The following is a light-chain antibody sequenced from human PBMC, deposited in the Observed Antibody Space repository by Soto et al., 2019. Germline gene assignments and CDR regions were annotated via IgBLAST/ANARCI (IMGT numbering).Light chain of an antibody. CDR3: MQDLQTPPL. J-gene: IGKJ4*01. Sequence: DIVMTQSPLSLPVTPGEPASISCRSSQSLLHSNGYKYLDWYLQKPGQSPQLLIYLGSNRASGVPDRFSGSGSGTDFTLKISRVEAEDVGVYYCMQDLQTPPLFGGGTKVEIK. CDR1: QSLLHSNGYKY. V-gene: IGKV2-28*01. CDR2: LGS.